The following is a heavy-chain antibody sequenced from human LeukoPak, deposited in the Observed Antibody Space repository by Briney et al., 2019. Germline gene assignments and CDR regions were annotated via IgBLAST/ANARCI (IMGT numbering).Heavy chain of an antibody. CDR1: GGSISSSSYY. Sequence: SETLSLTCTVSGGSISSSSYYWGWIRQPPGKGLEWIGSIYYSGSTYYNPSLKSRVAISVDTSKNQFSLKLSSVTAADTAVYYCARSDILTGYYLDYWGQGTLVTVSS. J-gene: IGHJ4*02. CDR3: ARSDILTGYYLDY. D-gene: IGHD3-9*01. V-gene: IGHV4-39*01. CDR2: IYYSGST.